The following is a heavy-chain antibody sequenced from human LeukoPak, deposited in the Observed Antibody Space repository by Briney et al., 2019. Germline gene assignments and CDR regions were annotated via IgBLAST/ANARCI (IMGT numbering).Heavy chain of an antibody. D-gene: IGHD2-2*01. V-gene: IGHV3-30*18. J-gene: IGHJ6*02. CDR1: GFTFSSYG. Sequence: GGSLRLSCAASGFTFSSYGMHWVRQAPGKGLEWVAVISYDGSNKYYADCVKGRFTISRDNSKNTLYLQMNSLRAEDTAVYYCANSKLSCSSTSCSFGYYGMDVWGQGTTVTVSS. CDR2: ISYDGSNK. CDR3: ANSKLSCSSTSCSFGYYGMDV.